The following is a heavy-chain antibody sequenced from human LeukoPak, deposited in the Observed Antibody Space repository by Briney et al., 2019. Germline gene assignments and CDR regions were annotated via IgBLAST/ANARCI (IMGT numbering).Heavy chain of an antibody. J-gene: IGHJ3*02. CDR3: ARERVVRGVIARDDAFDI. D-gene: IGHD3-10*01. CDR2: IYYSGST. CDR1: GGSIGSYY. V-gene: IGHV4-59*01. Sequence: PSETLSLTCTVSGGSIGSYYWSWIRQPPGKGLEWIGYIYYSGSTNYNPSLKSRVTISVDTSKNQFSLKLSSVTAADTAVYYCARERVVRGVIARDDAFDIWGQGTMVTVSS.